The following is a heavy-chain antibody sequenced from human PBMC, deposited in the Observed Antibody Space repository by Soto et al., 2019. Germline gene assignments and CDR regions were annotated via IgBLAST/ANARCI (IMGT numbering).Heavy chain of an antibody. D-gene: IGHD7-27*01. CDR1: GFTFSSYA. J-gene: IGHJ4*02. V-gene: IGHV3-23*01. CDR3: EKDANWGSSKGRDFDY. Sequence: GGSLRLSCAASGFTFSSYAMSWVRQAPGKGLEWVSAISGSGGSTYYADSVKGRFTISRDNSKNTLYLQMNSLRAEETAVYYCEKDANWGSSKGRDFDYWGQGTLVTVSS. CDR2: ISGSGGST.